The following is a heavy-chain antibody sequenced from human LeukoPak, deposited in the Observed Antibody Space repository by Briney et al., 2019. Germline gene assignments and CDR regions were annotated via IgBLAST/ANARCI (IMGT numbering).Heavy chain of an antibody. CDR1: GFTFSNYM. Sequence: GGSLRLSCAASGFTFSNYMMHWVRQAPGKGLDWVAVILEDGSSQYYADSVKGRFTISRDNSKNTLFLQMNSLRGEDTAMYYCARESGEWELGYAFDIWGQGTMVTVSS. CDR2: ILEDGSSQ. D-gene: IGHD1-26*01. CDR3: ARESGEWELGYAFDI. V-gene: IGHV3-30*04. J-gene: IGHJ3*02.